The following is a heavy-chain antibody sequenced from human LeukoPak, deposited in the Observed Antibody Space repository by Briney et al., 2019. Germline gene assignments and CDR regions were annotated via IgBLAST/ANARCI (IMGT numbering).Heavy chain of an antibody. J-gene: IGHJ5*02. Sequence: SETLSLTCAVYGGSFSGYYWSWIRQPPGKGLEWIGEINHSGSTNYNPSLKSRVTISVDTSKNQFSLKLSSVTAADTAVYYCARADYGGNSGPIWFGPWGQGTLVTVSS. CDR1: GGSFSGYY. CDR2: INHSGST. CDR3: ARADYGGNSGPIWFGP. V-gene: IGHV4-34*01. D-gene: IGHD4-23*01.